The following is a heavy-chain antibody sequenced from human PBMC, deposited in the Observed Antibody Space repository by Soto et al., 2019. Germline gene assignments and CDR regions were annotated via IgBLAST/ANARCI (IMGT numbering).Heavy chain of an antibody. J-gene: IGHJ4*02. CDR3: AREVQVHTPAFVY. Sequence: QVQLVQSGAEMKKPGSSVKVSCQSSGGTFNTYAMNWVRQAPGQGPEWMGDISPMFGAANYAPKFQGRVTITADESAGTSYMRLSSLTPGDTALYFCAREVQVHTPAFVYWGQGTLVTVSS. V-gene: IGHV1-69*19. D-gene: IGHD3-10*01. CDR1: GGTFNTYA. CDR2: ISPMFGAA.